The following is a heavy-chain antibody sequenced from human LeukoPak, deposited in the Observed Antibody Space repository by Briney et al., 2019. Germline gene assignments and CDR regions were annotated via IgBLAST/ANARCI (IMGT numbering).Heavy chain of an antibody. V-gene: IGHV3-23*01. CDR3: ARAEGYDSSGYPLSYWYFDL. CDR1: GFTFSSYG. CDR2: VSATGYTT. J-gene: IGHJ2*01. Sequence: PWGSLRLSCVASGFTFSSYGMSWVRQAPGKGLEWVSYVSATGYTTSYADSLKGRFTISRDNAKNTVYLQMNSLRAEDTAVYYCARAEGYDSSGYPLSYWYFDLWGRGTLVTVSS. D-gene: IGHD3-22*01.